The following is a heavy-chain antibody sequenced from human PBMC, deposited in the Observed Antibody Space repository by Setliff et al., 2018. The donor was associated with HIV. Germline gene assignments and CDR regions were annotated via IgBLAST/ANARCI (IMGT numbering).Heavy chain of an antibody. CDR2: ITPISGTA. CDR3: VRGGQYYRSTYYYYYMDV. D-gene: IGHD3-16*02. CDR1: GGTFSSYG. Sequence: ASVKVSCKASGGTFSSYGISWVRQAPGQGLEWMGGITPISGTANYAQKFQGRVTIAADEFTSTAYMELSSLRSEDTAVYYCVRGGQYYRSTYYYYYMDVWGEGTTVTVSS. J-gene: IGHJ6*03. V-gene: IGHV1-69*13.